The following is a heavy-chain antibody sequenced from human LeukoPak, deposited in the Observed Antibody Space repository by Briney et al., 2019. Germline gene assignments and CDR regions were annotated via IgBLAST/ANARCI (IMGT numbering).Heavy chain of an antibody. V-gene: IGHV3-21*01. D-gene: IGHD3-22*01. J-gene: IGHJ4*02. CDR2: ISSSSSSI. Sequence: GGSLRLSCAASRFTFSSYSMIWVRQAPGKGLEWVSSISSSSSSIYYADSVKGRFTISRDNAKNSLYPQMNSLRAEDTAVYYCARAAKYYYYGSGYPLDYWGQGTLVTVSS. CDR3: ARAAKYYYYGSGYPLDY. CDR1: RFTFSSYS.